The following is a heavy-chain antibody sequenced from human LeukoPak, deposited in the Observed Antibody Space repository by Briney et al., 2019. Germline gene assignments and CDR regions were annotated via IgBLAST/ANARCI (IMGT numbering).Heavy chain of an antibody. CDR2: ISSSSTYI. J-gene: IGHJ4*02. V-gene: IGHV3-21*01. Sequence: PGGSLRLSCVASGFPFRSFSMNWVRQAPGKGLEWVSSISSSSTYIYYADSVKGRFTISRDNAKNSLYLQMNSLRAEDTAVYYCAREEAIAAAGIDYWGQGTLVTVSS. D-gene: IGHD6-13*01. CDR3: AREEAIAAAGIDY. CDR1: GFPFRSFS.